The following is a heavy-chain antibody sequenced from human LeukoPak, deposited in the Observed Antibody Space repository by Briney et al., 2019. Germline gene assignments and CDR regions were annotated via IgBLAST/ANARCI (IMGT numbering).Heavy chain of an antibody. CDR2: VNHSGTT. CDR1: GGSFTAFY. Sequence: SETLSLTCTVYGGSFTAFYWSWLRQPPGKGLEWIGEVNHSGTTNYNPSLKSRVTLSVDTSKNQFSLKLSSVTAADTAVYYCARCLYYYDSSGQYYYYYYMDVWGKGTTVTISS. J-gene: IGHJ6*03. CDR3: ARCLYYYDSSGQYYYYYYMDV. D-gene: IGHD3-22*01. V-gene: IGHV4-34*01.